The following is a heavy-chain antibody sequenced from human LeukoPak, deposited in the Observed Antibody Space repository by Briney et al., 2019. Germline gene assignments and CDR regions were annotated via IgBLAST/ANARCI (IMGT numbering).Heavy chain of an antibody. J-gene: IGHJ4*02. Sequence: GGSLRSPVRALDTALPATGSAGCGQGPGKGLEWVSSISHRGGDRYKADSVKGRFSVSRDNSKNTLYLQMSSLRAEDTAVYYCAKGSSGYSPFDSWGQGTLVTVSS. V-gene: IGHV3-23*01. CDR3: AKGSSGYSPFDS. CDR1: DTALPATG. D-gene: IGHD3-22*01. CDR2: ISHRGGDR.